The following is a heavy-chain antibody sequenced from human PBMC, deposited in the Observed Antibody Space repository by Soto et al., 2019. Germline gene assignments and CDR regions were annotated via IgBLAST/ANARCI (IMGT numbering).Heavy chain of an antibody. V-gene: IGHV4-30-4*08. D-gene: IGHD6-6*01. CDR1: GGSINSGAHY. Sequence: PSETLSLTCTVSGGSINSGAHYWSWLRQHPGKGLEWIGYIYYSGDTQYNPSLKSRVAISVETSKNQFSLKLSSVTAADTAAYHCARSHIVPRLFMYPYDYWGQGTLVTVSS. CDR3: ARSHIVPRLFMYPYDY. J-gene: IGHJ4*02. CDR2: IYYSGDT.